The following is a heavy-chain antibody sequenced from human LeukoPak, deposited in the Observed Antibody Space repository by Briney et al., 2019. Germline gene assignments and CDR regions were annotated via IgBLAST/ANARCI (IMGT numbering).Heavy chain of an antibody. Sequence: ASVKVSCKASGYTFTSYYMHWVRQAPGQGLEWMGIINPSGGSTSYAQKFQGRVTMTRDTSTSTVHMELSSLRSEDTAVYYCARDHDYGDYYYYYYMDVWGKGTTVTISS. J-gene: IGHJ6*03. CDR1: GYTFTSYY. V-gene: IGHV1-46*01. D-gene: IGHD4-17*01. CDR3: ARDHDYGDYYYYYYMDV. CDR2: INPSGGST.